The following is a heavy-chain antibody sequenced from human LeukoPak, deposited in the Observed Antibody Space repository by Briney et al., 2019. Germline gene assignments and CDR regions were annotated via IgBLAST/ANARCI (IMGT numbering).Heavy chain of an antibody. D-gene: IGHD6-13*01. V-gene: IGHV3-30*02. CDR2: IRYDGSNK. CDR3: AKRGYSSSWNLDY. Sequence: GGSLRLSCAASGFTFSSHGMHWVRQAPGKGLEWVAFIRYDGSNKYYADSVKGRFTISGDNSKNTLYLQMNSLRAEDTAVYYCAKRGYSSSWNLDYWGQGTLVTVSS. J-gene: IGHJ4*02. CDR1: GFTFSSHG.